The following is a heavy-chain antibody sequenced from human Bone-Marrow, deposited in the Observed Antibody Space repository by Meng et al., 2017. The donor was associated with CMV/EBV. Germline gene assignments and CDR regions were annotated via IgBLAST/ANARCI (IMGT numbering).Heavy chain of an antibody. V-gene: IGHV3-23*01. J-gene: IGHJ6*02. Sequence: GESLKISCAASGFTFSSYAMSWVRQAPGKGLEWVSAISGSGGSTYYADSVKGRFTISRDNSKNTLYLQMNSLRAEDTAVYYCAKSPRRYTAMAQRDYYYGMDVWGQGTTVTVSS. CDR2: ISGSGGST. CDR3: AKSPRRYTAMAQRDYYYGMDV. CDR1: GFTFSSYA. D-gene: IGHD5-18*01.